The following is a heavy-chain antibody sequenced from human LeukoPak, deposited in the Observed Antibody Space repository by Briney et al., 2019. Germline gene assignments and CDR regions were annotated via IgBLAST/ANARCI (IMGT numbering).Heavy chain of an antibody. D-gene: IGHD3-22*01. CDR2: ISGSGGST. CDR1: GFTFSSYA. CDR3: AKDDPIRITVIVGFDY. V-gene: IGHV3-23*01. Sequence: SGGSLRLSCAASGFTFSSYAMSWVRQAPGKGLEWVSAISGSGGSTYYADSVKGRFTISRDNSKNTLYLQMNSLRAEDTAVYYCAKDDPIRITVIVGFDYWGQGTLVTVSS. J-gene: IGHJ4*02.